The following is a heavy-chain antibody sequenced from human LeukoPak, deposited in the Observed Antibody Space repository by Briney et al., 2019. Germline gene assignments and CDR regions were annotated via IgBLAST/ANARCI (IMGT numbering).Heavy chain of an antibody. V-gene: IGHV1-69*13. CDR1: GGTFSSYA. CDR3: ARLGYSSSSWDYYCMDV. D-gene: IGHD6-6*01. J-gene: IGHJ6*03. CDR2: IIPIFGTA. Sequence: GASVKVSCKASGGTFSSYAISWVRLAPGQGLEWMGGIIPIFGTANYAQKFQGRVTITADESTSTAHMELSSLRSEDTAVYYCARLGYSSSSWDYYCMDVWGKGTTVTVSS.